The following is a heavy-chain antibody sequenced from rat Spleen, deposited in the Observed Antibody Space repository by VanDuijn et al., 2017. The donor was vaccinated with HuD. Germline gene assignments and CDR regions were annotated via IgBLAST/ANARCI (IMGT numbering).Heavy chain of an antibody. V-gene: IGHV5-20*01. D-gene: IGHD1-4*01. J-gene: IGHJ2*01. CDR1: GFTFSSVP. Sequence: EVQLVESGGGLVQPGRSLKLSCAASGFTFSSVPMAWVRQAPKKGLEWVASISSGGGGTHYPDSVKGRFTISRDNAKRTLYLQMDSLRSEDTATYYCATDRMGYNLFDYWGQGVMVTVSS. CDR3: ATDRMGYNLFDY. CDR2: ISSGGGGT.